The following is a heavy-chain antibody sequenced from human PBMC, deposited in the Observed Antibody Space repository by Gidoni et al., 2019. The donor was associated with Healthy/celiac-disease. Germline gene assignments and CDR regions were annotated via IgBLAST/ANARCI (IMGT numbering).Heavy chain of an antibody. CDR2: ISYDGSNK. J-gene: IGHJ5*02. CDR1: GCTFSSEG. CDR3: AKIEGFGELFKTKYNWFDP. D-gene: IGHD3-10*01. Sequence: QVQLVESGGGVVQPGRSRRRSCAASGCTFSSEGRTWVRQAPGKGLEWVAVISYDGSNKYYADSVKGRFTISRDNSKNTLYLQMNSLRAEDTAVYYCAKIEGFGELFKTKYNWFDPWGQGTLVTVSS. V-gene: IGHV3-30*18.